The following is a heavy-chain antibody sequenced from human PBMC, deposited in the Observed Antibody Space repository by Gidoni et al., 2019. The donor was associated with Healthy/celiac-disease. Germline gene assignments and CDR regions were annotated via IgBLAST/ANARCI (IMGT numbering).Heavy chain of an antibody. V-gene: IGHV3-21*01. CDR2: ISMSSSYI. CDR1: GFTFSSYS. J-gene: IGHJ5*02. CDR3: ARDDRVIALGLYFDWLYNNYNWFDP. D-gene: IGHD3-9*01. Sequence: EVQLVESGGGLVKHGGSLRRSCAASGFTFSSYSMNWVRQAPGKGLEWVSSISMSSSYIYSADSVKGRFTISRDNAKNSLYLQMNSLRAEDTAVYYCARDDRVIALGLYFDWLYNNYNWFDPWGQGTLVTVSA.